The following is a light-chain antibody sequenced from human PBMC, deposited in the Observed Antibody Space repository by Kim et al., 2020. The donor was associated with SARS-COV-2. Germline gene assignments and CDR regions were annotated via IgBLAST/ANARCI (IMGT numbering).Light chain of an antibody. CDR2: DAS. J-gene: IGKJ2*01. Sequence: ASVGDIVTITCQASQDISNYLNWYQQKPGKAPKLLIYDASNLETGVPSRFSGSGSGTDFTFTISRLQPEDIATYYCLQYDNLPYTFGQGTKLVI. CDR1: QDISNY. CDR3: LQYDNLPYT. V-gene: IGKV1-33*01.